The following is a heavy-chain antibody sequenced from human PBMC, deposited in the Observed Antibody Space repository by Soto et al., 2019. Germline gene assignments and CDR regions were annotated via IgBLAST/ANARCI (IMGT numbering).Heavy chain of an antibody. Sequence: QVQLVESGGGVVQPGRSLRLSCAASGLTFSSYGMHWVRQAPGKGLEWVAVIWYDGSNKYYADSVKGRFTISRDNSKNTLNLEMNSLRAEDTAVYYCARARIAAATEYFDYWGQGTLVTVSS. CDR3: ARARIAAATEYFDY. CDR1: GLTFSSYG. V-gene: IGHV3-33*01. J-gene: IGHJ4*02. D-gene: IGHD6-13*01. CDR2: IWYDGSNK.